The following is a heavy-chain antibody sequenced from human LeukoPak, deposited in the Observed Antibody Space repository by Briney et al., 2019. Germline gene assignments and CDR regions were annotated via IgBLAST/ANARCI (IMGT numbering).Heavy chain of an antibody. V-gene: IGHV4-39*07. CDR2: IYYSGST. CDR1: GGPISSSSYY. CDR3: ARANTVTTFLV. J-gene: IGHJ4*02. Sequence: PSETLSLTCTVSGGPISSSSYYCGWIRQPPGKGLEWIGSIYYSGSTYYNPSLKSRVTISVDTSKNQFSLKLSSVTAADTAVYYCARANTVTTFLVWGQGTLVTVSS. D-gene: IGHD4-17*01.